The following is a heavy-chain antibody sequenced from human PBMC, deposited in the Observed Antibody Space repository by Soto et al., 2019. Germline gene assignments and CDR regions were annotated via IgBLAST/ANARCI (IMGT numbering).Heavy chain of an antibody. J-gene: IGHJ3*02. D-gene: IGHD7-27*01. CDR3: AKETGESPHDAFDI. V-gene: IGHV3-23*01. Sequence: GGSLRLSCAASGFTFSSYSMSWVRQAPGKGLEWVSAISGRGGRTYYADSVKGRFTIARDNSKNTRYLQMISLRADDTAVYYCAKETGESPHDAFDIWGQGTMVTVSS. CDR2: ISGRGGRT. CDR1: GFTFSSYS.